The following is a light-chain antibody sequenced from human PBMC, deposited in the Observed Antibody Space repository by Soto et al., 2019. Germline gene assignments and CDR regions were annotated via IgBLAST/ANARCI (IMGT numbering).Light chain of an antibody. J-gene: IGLJ3*02. V-gene: IGLV2-11*01. Sequence: QSALTQPRSLSGSPGQSVIISCTGTNSDVGAYDYVSWYQQHPGKAPKLIIYDVTKRPSGVPDRFSASKSGNTASLTISGLQAEDEADYYFCSYAGSNTCVFGGGTKLTVL. CDR1: NSDVGAYDY. CDR3: CSYAGSNTCV. CDR2: DVT.